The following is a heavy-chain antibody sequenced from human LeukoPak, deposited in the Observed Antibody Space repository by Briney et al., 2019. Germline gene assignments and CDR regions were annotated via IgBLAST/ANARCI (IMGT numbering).Heavy chain of an antibody. V-gene: IGHV1-2*02. Sequence: ASVKVSCKASGYTFTGYYMHWVRQAPGQGLEWMGWINPNSGGTNYAQKFQGRVTMTRDTSISTAYMELGRLRSDDTAIYYCASGFPGIAAALGGSNAFDIWGQGTMVTVSS. CDR3: ASGFPGIAAALGGSNAFDI. J-gene: IGHJ3*02. D-gene: IGHD6-13*01. CDR1: GYTFTGYY. CDR2: INPNSGGT.